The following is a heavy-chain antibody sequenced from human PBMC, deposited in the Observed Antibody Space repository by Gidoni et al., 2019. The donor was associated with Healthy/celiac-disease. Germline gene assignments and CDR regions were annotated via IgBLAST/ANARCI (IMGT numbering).Heavy chain of an antibody. CDR3: ARVRDFWSGYKAYFDY. D-gene: IGHD3-3*01. CDR2: ISCDGSNE. V-gene: IGHV3-30*04. CDR1: GFSFTRYA. Sequence: QVQLVESGGAVGQPGRSLSISCAASGFSFTRYARHWVRQPPGKGLEWVAVISCDGSNEYYADSVKGRFTISRQNSENTLYLQMNSLRAEDTAVYYCARVRDFWSGYKAYFDYWGQGTLVTVSS. J-gene: IGHJ4*02.